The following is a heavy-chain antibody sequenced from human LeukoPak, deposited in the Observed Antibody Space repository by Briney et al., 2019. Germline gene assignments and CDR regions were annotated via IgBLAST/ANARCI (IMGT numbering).Heavy chain of an antibody. J-gene: IGHJ4*02. V-gene: IGHV4-59*01. CDR2: IYYSGST. CDR3: ARVNYYDSSGTDY. CDR1: GDSISSYY. Sequence: SETLSLTCTVSGDSISSYYWSWIRQPPGKGLEWIGYIYYSGSTNYNPSLKSRVTISVDTSKNQFSLRLSSVTAADTAVYYCARVNYYDSSGTDYWGQGTLVTISS. D-gene: IGHD3-22*01.